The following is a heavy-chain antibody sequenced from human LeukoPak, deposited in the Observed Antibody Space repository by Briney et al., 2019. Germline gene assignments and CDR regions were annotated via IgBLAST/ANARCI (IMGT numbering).Heavy chain of an antibody. CDR1: GGSISSYY. Sequence: SETLSLTCTVSGGSISSYYWSWIRQPPGKGLEWIGYIYYSGSTNYNPSLKSRVTISVDTSKNRFSLKLSSVTAADTAVYYCARDNGDYDPSYYYYGMDVWGQGTTVTVSS. J-gene: IGHJ6*02. CDR2: IYYSGST. V-gene: IGHV4-59*01. D-gene: IGHD4-17*01. CDR3: ARDNGDYDPSYYYYGMDV.